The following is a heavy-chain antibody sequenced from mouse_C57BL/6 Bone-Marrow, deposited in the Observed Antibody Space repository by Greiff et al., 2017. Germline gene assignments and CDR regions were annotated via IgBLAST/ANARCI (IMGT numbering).Heavy chain of an antibody. V-gene: IGHV8-12*01. CDR3: ARIMGGLLWLRRGYAMDY. D-gene: IGHD2-2*01. Sequence: QVTLKVSGPGILQSSQTLSLTCSFSGFSLSTSGMGVSWIRQPSGKGLEWLAHIYWDDDKRYNPSLKSRLTISKDTSRNQVFLKITSVDTAATATYYLARIMGGLLWLRRGYAMDYWGQGTSVTVSS. CDR1: GFSLSTSGMG. CDR2: IYWDDDK. J-gene: IGHJ4*01.